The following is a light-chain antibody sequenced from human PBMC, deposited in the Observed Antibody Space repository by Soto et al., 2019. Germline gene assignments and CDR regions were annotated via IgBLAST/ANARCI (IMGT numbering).Light chain of an antibody. Sequence: DIQMTQSPSSLSASVGDRVTITCRASQSISSYLNWYQQKPGKAPKLLIYAASSLQSGVPSRFTGSRSGTDYTLTISSLQPEDFATYYCQQSYSTPPWTFGQGTQVEIK. CDR2: AAS. CDR1: QSISSY. CDR3: QQSYSTPPWT. V-gene: IGKV1-39*01. J-gene: IGKJ1*01.